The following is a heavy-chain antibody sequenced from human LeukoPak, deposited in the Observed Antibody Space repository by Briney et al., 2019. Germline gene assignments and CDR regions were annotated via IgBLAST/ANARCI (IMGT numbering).Heavy chain of an antibody. J-gene: IGHJ4*02. D-gene: IGHD3-22*01. CDR3: ARAGLYYYDSSGYPFDY. Sequence: SVKVSCKASGGTFSSYAISWVRQAPGQGLEWMGRIIPILGIANYAQKFQGRVTITADRSTSTAYMELGSLRSEDTAVYYCARAGLYYYDSSGYPFDYWGQGTLVTVSS. CDR2: IIPILGIA. V-gene: IGHV1-69*04. CDR1: GGTFSSYA.